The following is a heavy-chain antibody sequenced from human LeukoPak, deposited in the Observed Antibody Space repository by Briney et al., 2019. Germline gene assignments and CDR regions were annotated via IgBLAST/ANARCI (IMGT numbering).Heavy chain of an antibody. D-gene: IGHD2-2*01. CDR1: GGSFSGYY. J-gene: IGHJ5*02. Sequence: PSETLSLTCAVYGGSFSGYYWSWIRQPPGKGLEWIGEINHSGSTNYNPSLKSRVTISVDTSKNQFSLKLSSVTAADTAVYYCAREVDDRMPADWFDPWGQGTLVTVSS. CDR2: INHSGST. V-gene: IGHV4-34*01. CDR3: AREVDDRMPADWFDP.